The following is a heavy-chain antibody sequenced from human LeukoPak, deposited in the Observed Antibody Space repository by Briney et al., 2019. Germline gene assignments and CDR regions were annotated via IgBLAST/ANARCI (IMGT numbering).Heavy chain of an antibody. V-gene: IGHV1-69*02. D-gene: IGHD6-13*01. Sequence: SVKVSCKASGYTFTSYYMHWVRQAPGQGLEWMGRIIPIFGIANYAQKFQGRVTITADKSTSTAYMELSSLRSEDTAVYYCASQRAAADLAYWGQGTLVTVSS. J-gene: IGHJ4*02. CDR2: IIPIFGIA. CDR3: ASQRAAADLAY. CDR1: GYTFTSYY.